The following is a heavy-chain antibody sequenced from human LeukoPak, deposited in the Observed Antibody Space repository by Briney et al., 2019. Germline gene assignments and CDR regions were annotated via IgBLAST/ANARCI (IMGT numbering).Heavy chain of an antibody. D-gene: IGHD6-19*01. Sequence: GGSLRLSCAASGFTFSTYAMTWVRQAPGKGLEWISTFGSTGGRTFYADSVKGRFTISRDNSKNTLYLQMNRLRAEDTAVYYCAKSLDLAVAGIDYWGQGTLVTVSS. CDR1: GFTFSTYA. V-gene: IGHV3-23*01. CDR3: AKSLDLAVAGIDY. CDR2: FGSTGGRT. J-gene: IGHJ4*02.